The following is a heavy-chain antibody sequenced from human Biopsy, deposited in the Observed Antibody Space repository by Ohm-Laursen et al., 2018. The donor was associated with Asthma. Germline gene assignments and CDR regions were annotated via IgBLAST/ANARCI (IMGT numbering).Heavy chain of an antibody. V-gene: IGHV3-23*01. Sequence: SLRLSCAASGFTFSSYVMSWVRQAPGKGLEWVSAISGSGGSTYYADSVKGRFTISRDNSKNTLYLQMNSLRAEDTAVYYCAKDRDYDILTGPPGFDYWGQGTLVTVSS. J-gene: IGHJ4*02. CDR1: GFTFSSYV. D-gene: IGHD3-9*01. CDR3: AKDRDYDILTGPPGFDY. CDR2: ISGSGGST.